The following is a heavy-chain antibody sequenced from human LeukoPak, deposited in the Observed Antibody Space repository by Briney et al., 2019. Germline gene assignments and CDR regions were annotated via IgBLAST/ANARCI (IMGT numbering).Heavy chain of an antibody. CDR1: GGSFSGYY. V-gene: IGHV4-34*11. CDR3: VGGGDWLPEY. CDR2: IYYSGST. Sequence: SETLSLTCAVYGGSFSGYYWSWIRQPPGNGLEWIGLIYYSGSTKFNPSLKSRVAMSVDTSNNQFSLSLNSVTTTDTAVYFCVGGGDWLPEYWGHGTQVIVSS. D-gene: IGHD3/OR15-3a*01. J-gene: IGHJ4*01.